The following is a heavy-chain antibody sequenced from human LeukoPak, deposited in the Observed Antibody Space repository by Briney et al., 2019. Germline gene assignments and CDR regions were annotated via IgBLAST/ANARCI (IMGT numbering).Heavy chain of an antibody. CDR3: AKDAPVNIVVVPAANS. Sequence: GGSLRLYCADSGFTFSSYAMSWVRQAPGKGLEWVSVVSGSGSSTYYADSVKGRFTISRDNSRNTLYLQMNSLRAEDTAVYYCAKDAPVNIVVVPAANSWGQGTLVTVSS. V-gene: IGHV3-23*01. CDR1: GFTFSSYA. J-gene: IGHJ4*02. D-gene: IGHD2-2*01. CDR2: VSGSGSST.